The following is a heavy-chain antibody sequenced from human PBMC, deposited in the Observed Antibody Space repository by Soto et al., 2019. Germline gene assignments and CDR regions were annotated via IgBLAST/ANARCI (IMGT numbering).Heavy chain of an antibody. Sequence: EVQLLESGGGLVQPGGSLRLSCAASGFTFSSYAMSWVRQAPGKGLEWVSAISGSGGSTYYADSVKGRFPISRDNSKNTLHMQMNSVRAEDTAVYYCANPRDSSLYSGAFDIWGQGTMVTVSS. D-gene: IGHD6-13*01. CDR3: ANPRDSSLYSGAFDI. V-gene: IGHV3-23*01. J-gene: IGHJ3*02. CDR2: ISGSGGST. CDR1: GFTFSSYA.